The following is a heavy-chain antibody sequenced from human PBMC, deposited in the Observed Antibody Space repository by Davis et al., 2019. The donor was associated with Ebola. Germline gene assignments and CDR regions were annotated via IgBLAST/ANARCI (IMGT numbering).Heavy chain of an antibody. D-gene: IGHD2-15*01. CDR1: GYTFTAYY. V-gene: IGHV1-2*02. Sequence: AASVQVSCKASGYTFTAYYIHWVRRAPGQGLEWMGWINPNSCGTNNAQKFQGRVTMTRDTSFSTAYMELNSLRSDDTAVYYCARAVPATQNLDYWGQGTLVTVSS. J-gene: IGHJ4*02. CDR3: ARAVPATQNLDY. CDR2: INPNSCGT.